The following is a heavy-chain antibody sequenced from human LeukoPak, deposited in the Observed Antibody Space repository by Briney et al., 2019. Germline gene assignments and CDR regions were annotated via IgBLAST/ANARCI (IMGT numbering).Heavy chain of an antibody. CDR1: GFTFSSYA. CDR3: SRDGIFTG. V-gene: IGHV3-30*03. CDR2: ISSDGSHK. J-gene: IGHJ4*02. Sequence: GRSLRLSCAASGFTFSSYAMHWVRQAPGKGLEWVAIISSDGSHKFYADSVKGRFTISRDNSKNTLYLQMDSLRAEDTAVYYCSRDGIFTGWGQGTLVTVSS. D-gene: IGHD3-3*01.